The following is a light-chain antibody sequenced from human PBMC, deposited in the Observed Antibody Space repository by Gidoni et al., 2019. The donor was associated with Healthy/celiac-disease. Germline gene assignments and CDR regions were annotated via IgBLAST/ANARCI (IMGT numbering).Light chain of an antibody. CDR2: KAS. CDR1: QSISSW. V-gene: IGKV1-5*03. Sequence: DIHMTQSSSTLSASVGDRVTITCRDSQSISSWLAWYKQKPGKAPKLLIYKASCLESGVTSRCSGSGSGTEFTLTIRSLQPDDFATYYCQKYNSYYTFGQGTKLEIK. CDR3: QKYNSYYT. J-gene: IGKJ2*01.